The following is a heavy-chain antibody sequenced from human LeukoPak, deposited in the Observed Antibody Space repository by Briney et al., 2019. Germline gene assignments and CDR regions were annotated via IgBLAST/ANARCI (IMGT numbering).Heavy chain of an antibody. J-gene: IGHJ4*02. Sequence: SVKVSCKASGGTFSSYAISWVRQAPGQGLEWMGRIIPILGIANYAQKFQGRVTITADKSTSTAYMELSSLRSEDTAVYYCARDRDYYGSGSYSDYWGQGTLVTVSS. CDR2: IIPILGIA. D-gene: IGHD3-10*01. CDR3: ARDRDYYGSGSYSDY. V-gene: IGHV1-69*04. CDR1: GGTFSSYA.